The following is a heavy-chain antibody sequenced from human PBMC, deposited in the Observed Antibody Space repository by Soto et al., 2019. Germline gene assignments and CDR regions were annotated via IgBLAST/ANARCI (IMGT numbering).Heavy chain of an antibody. D-gene: IGHD4-17*01. CDR1: GFTFSSYA. CDR3: AKSTRRGYYYGMDV. CDR2: ISGSGGST. V-gene: IGHV3-23*01. J-gene: IGHJ6*02. Sequence: EVQLLESGGGLVQPGGSLRLSCAASGFTFSSYAMSWVRQAPGKGLEWVSAISGSGGSTYYADSVKGRFTISRHNSKNTLYLQMNSLRAEDTAVYYCAKSTRRGYYYGMDVWGQGTTVTVSS.